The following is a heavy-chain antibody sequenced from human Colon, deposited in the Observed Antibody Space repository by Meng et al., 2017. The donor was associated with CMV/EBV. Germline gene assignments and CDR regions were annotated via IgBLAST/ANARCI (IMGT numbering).Heavy chain of an antibody. CDR1: W. CDR3: VSLSFCSGESCYARGWFDP. V-gene: IGHV5-51*01. CDR2: IYVDDSDT. Sequence: WIGWVRQMPGKGLEWMGMIYVDDSDTRYSPLFQGHVTISVDRSISTAYLEWSSLEASDTAIYFCVSLSFCSGESCYARGWFDPWGRGTLVTVSS. D-gene: IGHD3-3*01. J-gene: IGHJ5*02.